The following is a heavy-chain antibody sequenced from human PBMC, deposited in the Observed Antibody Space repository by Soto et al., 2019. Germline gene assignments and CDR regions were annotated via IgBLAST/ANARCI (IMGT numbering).Heavy chain of an antibody. V-gene: IGHV3-30*18. CDR1: GFTFSGYG. J-gene: IGHJ4*02. CDR3: AKVYPGGRYSLDY. CDR2: IPYYGTNE. Sequence: GGSLRLSCAASGFTFSGYGMHWVRQAPGKGLGWVAVIPYYGTNEYYEDSVKGRFTISRDNSKNTLYLQMNSLRIEDTAVYLCAKVYPGGRYSLDYWGQGSQVTVSS. D-gene: IGHD1-26*01.